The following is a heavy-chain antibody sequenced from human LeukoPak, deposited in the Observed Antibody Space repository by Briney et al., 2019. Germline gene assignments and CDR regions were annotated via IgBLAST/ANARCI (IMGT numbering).Heavy chain of an antibody. CDR2: IYPGDSDT. J-gene: IGHJ4*02. Sequence: GESLKISCKGSGYSFTSYWIGWVRQMPGKDLEWMGIIYPGDSDTRYSPSFQGQVTISADKSISTAYLQWSSLKASDTAMYYCARQFDYYGSGSYYNPGHFDYWGQGTLVTVSS. D-gene: IGHD3-10*01. CDR3: ARQFDYYGSGSYYNPGHFDY. CDR1: GYSFTSYW. V-gene: IGHV5-51*01.